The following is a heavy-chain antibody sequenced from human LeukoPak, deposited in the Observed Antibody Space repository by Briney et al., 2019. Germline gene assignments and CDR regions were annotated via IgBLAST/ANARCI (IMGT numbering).Heavy chain of an antibody. D-gene: IGHD6-13*01. CDR3: ARGIAAAGTEYFQH. V-gene: IGHV3-11*01. Sequence: GGSLGLSCAASGFTFSDYYMSWIRQAPGKGLEWVSYISNSGSTIYYADSVKGRFTISRDNAKNSLYLQMNSLRAEDTAVYYCARGIAAAGTEYFQHWGQGTLVTVSS. CDR1: GFTFSDYY. CDR2: ISNSGSTI. J-gene: IGHJ1*01.